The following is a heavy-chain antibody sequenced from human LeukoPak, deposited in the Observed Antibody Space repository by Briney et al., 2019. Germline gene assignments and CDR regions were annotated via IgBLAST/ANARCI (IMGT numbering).Heavy chain of an antibody. CDR1: GGSTSSSSYY. CDR2: IYYSGST. Sequence: ETLSLTCTVSGGSTSSSSYYWGWIRQPPGKGLEWIGSIYYSGSTYYNPSLKSRVTISVDTSKNQFSLKLSSVTAADTAVYYCAREGVAAAGPDRWGQGTLVTVSS. V-gene: IGHV4-39*07. D-gene: IGHD6-13*01. J-gene: IGHJ5*02. CDR3: AREGVAAAGPDR.